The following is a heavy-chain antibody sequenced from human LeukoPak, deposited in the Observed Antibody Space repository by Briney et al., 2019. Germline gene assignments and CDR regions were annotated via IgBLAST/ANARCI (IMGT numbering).Heavy chain of an antibody. V-gene: IGHV1-18*01. CDR2: ISAYNGNT. J-gene: IGHJ6*03. CDR1: GYTFTSYG. Sequence: ASVKVSCKASGYTFTSYGISWVRRAPGQGLEWMGWISAYNGNTNYAQKLQGRVTMTTDTSTSTAYMELRSLRSDDTAVYYCARDSGSGYYYYMDVWGKGTTVTVSS. CDR3: ARDSGSGYYYYMDV. D-gene: IGHD7-27*01.